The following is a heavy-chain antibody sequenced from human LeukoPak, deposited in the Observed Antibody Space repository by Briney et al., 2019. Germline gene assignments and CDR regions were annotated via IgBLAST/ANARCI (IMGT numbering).Heavy chain of an antibody. V-gene: IGHV3-48*03. Sequence: PGGSLRLSCAASGFTFSSYEMNWVRQAPGKGLEWVSYISSSGSTIYYADSVKGRFTISRDNAKNSLYLQMNSPRAEDTAVYYCARYSRVLRYFDWLPNFDYWGQGTLVTVSS. CDR3: ARYSRVLRYFDWLPNFDY. J-gene: IGHJ4*02. CDR1: GFTFSSYE. CDR2: ISSSGSTI. D-gene: IGHD3-9*01.